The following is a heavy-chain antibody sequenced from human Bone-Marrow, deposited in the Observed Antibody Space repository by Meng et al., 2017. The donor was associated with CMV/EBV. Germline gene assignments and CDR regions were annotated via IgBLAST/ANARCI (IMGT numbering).Heavy chain of an antibody. J-gene: IGHJ6*02. V-gene: IGHV3-30*02. CDR2: IRYDGSNK. CDR3: ASFFWSGYSVDLRPDYYYYGMDV. Sequence: GESLKISCAASGFTFSSYGMHWVRQAPGKGLEWVTFIRYDGSNKYYADSVKGRFTISRDNSKNTLYLQMNSLRAEDTAVYYCASFFWSGYSVDLRPDYYYYGMDVWGQGTTVTFSS. CDR1: GFTFSSYG. D-gene: IGHD3-3*01.